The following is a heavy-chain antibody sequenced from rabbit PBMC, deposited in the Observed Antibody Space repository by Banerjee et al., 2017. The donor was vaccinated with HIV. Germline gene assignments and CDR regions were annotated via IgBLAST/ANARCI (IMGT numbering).Heavy chain of an antibody. CDR3: AREGGYYAFNL. Sequence: QEQLVESGGGLVQPGGSLKFSCKASGFDFSSYGVSWVRQAPGKGLEWIACINTSSGNTVYASWAKGRFTISRTSSTTVTLQMTSLTAADTATYFCAREGGYYAFNLWGPGTLVTVS. V-gene: IGHV1S45*01. D-gene: IGHD1-1*01. CDR1: GFDFSSYG. CDR2: INTSSGNT. J-gene: IGHJ4*01.